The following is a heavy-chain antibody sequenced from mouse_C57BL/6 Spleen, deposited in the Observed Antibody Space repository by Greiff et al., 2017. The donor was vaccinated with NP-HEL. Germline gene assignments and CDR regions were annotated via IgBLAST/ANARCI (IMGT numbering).Heavy chain of an antibody. D-gene: IGHD1-1*01. CDR2: IHPNSGST. Sequence: VQLQQPGAELVKPGASVKLSCKASGYTFTSYWMHWVKQRPGQGLEWIGMIHPNSGSTNYNEKFKSKATLTVDKSSSTAYMQLSSLTSEDSAVYYCARSTTVVKRNFDYWGQGTTLTVSS. V-gene: IGHV1-64*01. CDR1: GYTFTSYW. J-gene: IGHJ2*01. CDR3: ARSTTVVKRNFDY.